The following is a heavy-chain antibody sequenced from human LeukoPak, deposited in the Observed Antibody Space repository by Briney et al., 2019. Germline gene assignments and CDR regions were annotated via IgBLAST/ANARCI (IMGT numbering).Heavy chain of an antibody. CDR3: AKGLGYGYEFDY. Sequence: GGSLRLSCAASGFTFSSYGMHWVRQAPGKGLEWVAVISYHGTNKYYADSVKGRFTISRDDPKNTLYLQMNSLRTEDSAVYFCAKGLGYGYEFDYWGQGTLVTVSS. CDR2: ISYHGTNK. CDR1: GFTFSSYG. V-gene: IGHV3-30*18. D-gene: IGHD5-12*01. J-gene: IGHJ4*02.